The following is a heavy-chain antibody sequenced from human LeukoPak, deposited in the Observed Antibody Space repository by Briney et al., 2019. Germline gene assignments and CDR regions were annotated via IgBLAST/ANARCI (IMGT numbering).Heavy chain of an antibody. CDR2: IKSKTDGGTT. CDR1: GFTFSSYG. D-gene: IGHD6-19*01. CDR3: TLQWLVRY. V-gene: IGHV3-15*01. J-gene: IGHJ4*02. Sequence: GGTLRLSCAASGFTFSSYGMSWVRQDPGKGLEWVGRIKSKTDGGTTDYAAPVKGRFTISRDDSKNTLYQQMNSMKTEETAVYYCTLQWLVRYWGQGTLVTVSS.